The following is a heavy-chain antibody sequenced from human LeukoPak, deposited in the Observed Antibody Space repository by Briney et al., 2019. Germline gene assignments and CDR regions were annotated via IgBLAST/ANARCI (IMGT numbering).Heavy chain of an antibody. CDR1: GFTFSNYA. D-gene: IGHD1-1*01. CDR2: ISFDATKE. V-gene: IGHV3-30*01. Sequence: GGSLRLSCAASGFTFSNYAMHWVRQAPGKGLEWVAVISFDATKEYFGKSVKGRFTISRDNSKATLYLQVHRLRIEDTALYFCARFKVGTNTTQKNAFDIWGRGTVVAVSS. J-gene: IGHJ3*02. CDR3: ARFKVGTNTTQKNAFDI.